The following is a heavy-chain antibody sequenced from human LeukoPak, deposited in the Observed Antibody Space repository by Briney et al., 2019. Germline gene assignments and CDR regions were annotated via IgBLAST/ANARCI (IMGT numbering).Heavy chain of an antibody. CDR2: INQDGSGK. D-gene: IGHD3-3*01. Sequence: PGGSLRLSCAASGFAFRTYWMTWVRQAPGKGLEWVASINQDGSGKYYVDSVKGRFTISRDNTKNSLYLQMNTLRAEDTAVYYCARQSARNWFDPWGQGTLVTVYS. CDR3: ARQSARNWFDP. J-gene: IGHJ5*02. V-gene: IGHV3-7*01. CDR1: GFAFRTYW.